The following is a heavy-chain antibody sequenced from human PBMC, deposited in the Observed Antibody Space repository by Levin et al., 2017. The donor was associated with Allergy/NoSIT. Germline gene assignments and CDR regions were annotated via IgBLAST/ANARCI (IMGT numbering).Heavy chain of an antibody. CDR2: INTNTGNP. Sequence: ASVKVSCKASGYTFTSYAMNWVRQAPGQGLEWMGWINTNTGNPTYAQGFTGRFVFSLDTSVSTAYLQISSLKAEDTAVYYCARARRGYCSGGSCRQNRRGAFDIWGQGTMVTVSS. CDR3: ARARRGYCSGGSCRQNRRGAFDI. V-gene: IGHV7-4-1*02. CDR1: GYTFTSYA. J-gene: IGHJ3*02. D-gene: IGHD2-15*01.